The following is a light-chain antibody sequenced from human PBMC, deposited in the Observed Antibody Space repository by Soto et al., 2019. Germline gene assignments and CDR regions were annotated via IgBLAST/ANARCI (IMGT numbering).Light chain of an antibody. V-gene: IGLV2-14*01. Sequence: QSALTQPASVSGSPGQSITISCTGTSSDVGGYDYVSWYQQHPGKAPKLMIYEVSNRPSGVSNRFSGSKSGNTASLTISGLQAEDEADYYCSSFAAGKTDVFGTGPKVTVL. J-gene: IGLJ1*01. CDR1: SSDVGGYDY. CDR2: EVS. CDR3: SSFAAGKTDV.